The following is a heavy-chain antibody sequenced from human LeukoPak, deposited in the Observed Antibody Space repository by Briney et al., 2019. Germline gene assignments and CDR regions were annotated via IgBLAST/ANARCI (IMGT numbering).Heavy chain of an antibody. D-gene: IGHD3-9*01. CDR2: INHSGST. V-gene: IGHV4-34*01. J-gene: IGHJ4*02. CDR1: GGSFSGYY. CDR3: ARGRYFDWLLSYYFDY. Sequence: AETLSLTCAAYGGSFSGYYWSWIRRPPGKGLEWIGEINHSGSTNYNPSLKSRVTISVDTSKNQFSLKLSSVTAADTAMYYCARGRYFDWLLSYYFDYWGQGTLVTVSS.